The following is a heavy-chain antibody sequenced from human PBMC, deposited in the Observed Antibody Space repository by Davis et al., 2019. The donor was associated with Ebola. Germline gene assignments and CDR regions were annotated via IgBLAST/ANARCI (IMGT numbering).Heavy chain of an antibody. D-gene: IGHD6-19*01. CDR1: GFTFNIFD. V-gene: IGHV3-33*01. Sequence: GESLKISCAASGFTFNIFDMPWVRQAPGQGLEWVAVIWYDGNNKYYADSVKGRFTISRDNSKNTLYLQMNSLRAEDTAVYYCARDDLAVAAAFDYWGQGTLVSVSS. CDR2: IWYDGNNK. J-gene: IGHJ4*02. CDR3: ARDDLAVAAAFDY.